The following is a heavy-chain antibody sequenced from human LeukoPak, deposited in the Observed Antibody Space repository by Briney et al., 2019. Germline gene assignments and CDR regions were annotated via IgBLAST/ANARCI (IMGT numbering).Heavy chain of an antibody. V-gene: IGHV1-58*02. D-gene: IGHD6-19*01. CDR2: IVVGSGNT. CDR1: GFTFTNSA. Sequence: SVKVSCKASGFTFTNSAMQWVRQARGQRLEWIGWIVVGSGNTNYAQKFQERVTITWDMSTNTAYMELSSLRFDDTAVYYCARIPSSGWYPYYYYYMDVWGKGTTVTVSS. J-gene: IGHJ6*03. CDR3: ARIPSSGWYPYYYYYMDV.